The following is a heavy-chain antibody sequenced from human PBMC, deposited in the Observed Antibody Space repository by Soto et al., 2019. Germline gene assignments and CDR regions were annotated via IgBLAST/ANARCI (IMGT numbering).Heavy chain of an antibody. CDR1: GYTFTSYY. D-gene: IGHD2-15*01. J-gene: IGHJ4*02. CDR3: ARGRRLVVVAAARVGSFDY. CDR2: INPSGGST. V-gene: IGHV1-46*01. Sequence: KYSLASVKVSCKASGYTFTSYYMHWVRQAPGQGLEWMGIINPSGGSTSYAQKFQGRVTMTRDTSTSTVYMELSSLRSEDTAVYYCARGRRLVVVAAARVGSFDYWGQGTLVTVSS.